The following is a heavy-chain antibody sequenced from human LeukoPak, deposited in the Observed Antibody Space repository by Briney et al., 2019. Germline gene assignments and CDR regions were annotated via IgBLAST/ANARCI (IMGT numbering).Heavy chain of an antibody. D-gene: IGHD3-10*01. CDR2: IYYSGST. J-gene: IGHJ5*02. CDR1: GGSISSNSYF. Sequence: SETLSLTCTVSGGSISSNSYFWGWIRQPPGKGLEWIGSIYYSGSTYYNPSLQSRVTISVDTSKNQFSLRLSSVTTADAAVYYCARHTHYGSGSNNWFDPWGQGTLVTVSS. CDR3: ARHTHYGSGSNNWFDP. V-gene: IGHV4-39*01.